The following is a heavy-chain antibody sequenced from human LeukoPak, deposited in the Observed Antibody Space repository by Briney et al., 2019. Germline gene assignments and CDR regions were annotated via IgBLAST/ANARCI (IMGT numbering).Heavy chain of an antibody. CDR3: ARGRKGLLLSWFDP. CDR2: INHSGST. CDR1: GGSFSGYY. V-gene: IGHV4-34*01. Sequence: SETLSLTCAVYGGSFSGYYWSWIRQPPGKGLEWIGEINHSGSTNYNPSLKSRVTISVDTSKNQFSLKLTSVTAADTAVYYCARGRKGLLLSWFDPWGQGTLVTVSS. J-gene: IGHJ5*02. D-gene: IGHD3-3*01.